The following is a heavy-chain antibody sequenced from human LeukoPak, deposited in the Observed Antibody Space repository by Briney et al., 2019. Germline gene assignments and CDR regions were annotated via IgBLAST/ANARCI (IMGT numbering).Heavy chain of an antibody. D-gene: IGHD3-10*01. Sequence: SETLSLTCTVSGGSISSSSYYWGWIRQPPGKGLEWIGSIYYSGSTYYSPSLKSRVTISVDTSKNQFSLKLSSVTAADTAVYYCARVITMVRGVIYYYYYMDVWGKGTTVTVSS. CDR1: GGSISSSSYY. CDR2: IYYSGST. V-gene: IGHV4-39*07. CDR3: ARVITMVRGVIYYYYYMDV. J-gene: IGHJ6*03.